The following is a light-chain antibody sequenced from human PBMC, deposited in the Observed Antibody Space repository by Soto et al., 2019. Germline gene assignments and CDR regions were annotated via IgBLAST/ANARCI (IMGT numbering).Light chain of an antibody. CDR2: GAS. Sequence: VMTQSPATLSVSPGERATLSCWASETVATILAWYQQKPGQAPRLLISGASTRAAGIADRFRGSGSGTEFTLTVSSRRSEDSAIYYCQQYFKWPPMTFGQGTKVEI. J-gene: IGKJ1*01. CDR3: QQYFKWPPMT. CDR1: ETVATI. V-gene: IGKV3-15*01.